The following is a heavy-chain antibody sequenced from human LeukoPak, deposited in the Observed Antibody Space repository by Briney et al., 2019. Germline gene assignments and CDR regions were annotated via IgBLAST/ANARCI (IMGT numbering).Heavy chain of an antibody. Sequence: GGSLRLSCAASGFTFSSYGMHWVRQAPGKGLEWVAFIRYDGSNKYYADSVKGRFTISRDNSKNTLYLQMNSLRAEDTAVYYCARSVPAARAYDAFDIWGQGTMVTVSS. J-gene: IGHJ3*02. CDR3: ARSVPAARAYDAFDI. D-gene: IGHD2-15*01. CDR1: GFTFSSYG. CDR2: IRYDGSNK. V-gene: IGHV3-30*02.